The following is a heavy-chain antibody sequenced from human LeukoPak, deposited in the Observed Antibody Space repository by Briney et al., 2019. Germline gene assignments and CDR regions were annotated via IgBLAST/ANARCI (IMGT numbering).Heavy chain of an antibody. J-gene: IGHJ4*02. D-gene: IGHD3-22*01. CDR1: GFTFSSYA. Sequence: GGSLRLSCAASGFTFSSYAMSWVRQAPGKGLEWVSAISGSGGSTYYADSVKGRFTISRDNSKNTLYLQMNSLRAEDTAVYYCAKGDNYYDSSGYDYWGQGTLVTVSS. CDR3: AKGDNYYDSSGYDY. V-gene: IGHV3-23*01. CDR2: ISGSGGST.